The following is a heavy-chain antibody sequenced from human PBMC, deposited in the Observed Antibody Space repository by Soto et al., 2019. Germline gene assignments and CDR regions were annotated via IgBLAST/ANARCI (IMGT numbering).Heavy chain of an antibody. J-gene: IGHJ6*03. CDR2: ISAYNGNT. D-gene: IGHD3-10*01. CDR3: ATDYYGSGSYYNGYYYYYMDV. V-gene: IGHV1-18*01. CDR1: GYTFTSYG. Sequence: QVQLVQSGAEVKKPGASVKVSCKASGYTFTSYGISWVRQAPGQGLEWMGWISAYNGNTNYAQKLQGRVTMTTDTATSTAYMELRSLRSDDTAVSYCATDYYGSGSYYNGYYYYYMDVWGKGTTVTVSS.